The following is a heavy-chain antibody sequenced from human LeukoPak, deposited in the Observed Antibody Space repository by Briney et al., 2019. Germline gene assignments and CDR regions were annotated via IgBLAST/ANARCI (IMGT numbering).Heavy chain of an antibody. V-gene: IGHV1-69*06. CDR2: IIPIFGTA. CDR3: ARSYGSGSYYNWFDP. J-gene: IGHJ5*02. D-gene: IGHD3-10*01. Sequence: SVKVSCKAPGGTFSSYAISWVRQAPGQGLEWMGGIIPIFGTANYAQKFQGRVTITADKSTSTAYMELSSLRSEDTAVYYCARSYGSGSYYNWFDPWGQGTLVTVSS. CDR1: GGTFSSYA.